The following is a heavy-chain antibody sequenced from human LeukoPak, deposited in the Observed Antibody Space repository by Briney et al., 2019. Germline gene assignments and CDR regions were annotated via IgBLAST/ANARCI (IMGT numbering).Heavy chain of an antibody. D-gene: IGHD6-19*01. CDR2: IYSGGTT. CDR1: GFTVSTTY. Sequence: GGSLRLSCAASGFTVSTTYMSWVRQAPGKGLEWVSVIYSGGTTYYADSVEGRFTISRDNSKNTLYLQMNSLRAEDTAVYYCAREATYSSGWYYFDYWGQGTLVTASS. J-gene: IGHJ4*02. CDR3: AREATYSSGWYYFDY. V-gene: IGHV3-53*01.